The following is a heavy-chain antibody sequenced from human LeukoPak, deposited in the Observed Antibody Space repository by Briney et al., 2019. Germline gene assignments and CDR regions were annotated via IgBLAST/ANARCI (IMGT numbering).Heavy chain of an antibody. Sequence: PSVTLSLTCTVSGDYITSSSDYWGWIRQPPGKGLEWTGNIYYTGITYYNPSLKSRVTMSVETSKNQFSLRLSSVTAADTAIYYCVRREYSSSWSKFDYWGQGILVTVSS. D-gene: IGHD6-6*01. V-gene: IGHV4-39*01. CDR1: GDYITSSSDY. CDR2: IYYTGIT. J-gene: IGHJ4*02. CDR3: VRREYSSSWSKFDY.